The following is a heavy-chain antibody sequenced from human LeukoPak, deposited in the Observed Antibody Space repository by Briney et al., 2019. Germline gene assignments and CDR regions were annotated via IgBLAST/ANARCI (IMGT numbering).Heavy chain of an antibody. D-gene: IGHD1-1*01. CDR3: ARDLSGHWTNDY. J-gene: IGHJ4*01. CDR1: GFTFRNYY. CDR2: ISLDGNNE. V-gene: IGHV3-30-3*01. Sequence: GGSLRLSCAASGFTFRNYYMHWVRQAPGKGLERVAVISLDGNNEYYADSVKGRFSLSRDNSMNTLYLQLNSLRTEDTAMYYCARDLSGHWTNDYWGQGTLVTVSS.